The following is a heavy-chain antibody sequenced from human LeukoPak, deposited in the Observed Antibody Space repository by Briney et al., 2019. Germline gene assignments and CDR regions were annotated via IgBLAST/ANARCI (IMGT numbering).Heavy chain of an antibody. D-gene: IGHD3-3*01. Sequence: SETLSLTCTVSGGSISSSSYYWGWIRQPPGKGLEWIGSIYYSGSTYYDPSLKSRVTISVDTSKNQFSLKLSSVTAADTAVYYCARHYYDFWSGYLDWFDPWGQGTLVTVSS. J-gene: IGHJ5*02. CDR1: GGSISSSSYY. V-gene: IGHV4-39*01. CDR2: IYYSGST. CDR3: ARHYYDFWSGYLDWFDP.